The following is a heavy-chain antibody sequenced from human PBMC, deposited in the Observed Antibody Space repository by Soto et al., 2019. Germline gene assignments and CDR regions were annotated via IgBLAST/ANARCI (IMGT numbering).Heavy chain of an antibody. J-gene: IGHJ4*02. CDR3: TTGLAAAGTNY. D-gene: IGHD6-13*01. V-gene: IGHV3-15*01. CDR1: GFTFNAAW. CDR2: IKSKTDGGTT. Sequence: GGSLRLSCAASGFTFNAAWMSWVRQAPGKGLEWVGRIKSKTDGGTTDFAAPVKGRFTISRDDSKNTVYLQMNSLKIEDTAAYYCTTGLAAAGTNYWGQGTLVTVSS.